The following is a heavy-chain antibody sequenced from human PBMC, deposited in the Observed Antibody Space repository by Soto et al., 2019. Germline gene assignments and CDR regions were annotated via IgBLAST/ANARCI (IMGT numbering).Heavy chain of an antibody. V-gene: IGHV1-46*01. J-gene: IGHJ6*02. Sequence: ASVKVSCKASGYTFTSYYIHWLRQASGQGLEWMGIFNPTGDTANYAQKLQGRVTMTRDTSTGTAYMELGSLRSEDTAVYYCARGGRIVDTGIGYYYYHAMDVWGQGTTVTVSS. D-gene: IGHD5-18*01. CDR3: ARGGRIVDTGIGYYYYHAMDV. CDR1: GYTFTSYY. CDR2: FNPTGDTA.